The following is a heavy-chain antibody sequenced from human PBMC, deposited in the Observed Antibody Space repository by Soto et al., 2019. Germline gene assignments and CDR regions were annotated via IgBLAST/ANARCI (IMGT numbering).Heavy chain of an antibody. V-gene: IGHV4-31*03. CDR2: IYYSGST. Sequence: QVQLQESGPGLVKPSQTLSLTCTVSGSSISSGGYYWSWIRQHPGKGLEWIGYIYYSGSTYYNPSLKSRVTISVDTSKNQFSLKLSSVTAADTAVYYCAREEGGGYDHRWFDPWGQGTLVTVSS. J-gene: IGHJ5*02. D-gene: IGHD5-12*01. CDR1: GSSISSGGYY. CDR3: AREEGGGYDHRWFDP.